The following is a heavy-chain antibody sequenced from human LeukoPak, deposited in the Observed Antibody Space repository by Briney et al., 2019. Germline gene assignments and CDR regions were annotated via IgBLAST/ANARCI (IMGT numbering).Heavy chain of an antibody. V-gene: IGHV3-23*01. CDR1: GFTFSSYA. CDR3: AKRFPLQIVVGHYFDY. J-gene: IGHJ4*02. D-gene: IGHD3-22*01. CDR2: ISGSGGST. Sequence: PGGSLRLSCAASGFTFSSYAMSWVRQAPGKGLEWVSGISGSGGSTYYADSVKGRFTISRDNSKNTLYLQMNSLRAEDTAVYYCAKRFPLQIVVGHYFDYWGQGTLVTVFS.